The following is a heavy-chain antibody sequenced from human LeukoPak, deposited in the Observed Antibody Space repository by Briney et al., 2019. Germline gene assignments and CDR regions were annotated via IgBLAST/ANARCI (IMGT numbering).Heavy chain of an antibody. D-gene: IGHD3-10*01. Sequence: ASVKVSCKASGYTFTDYGINWVRQAPGQGLEWMGWISPYNGNTKYAQKHQGRVTMTTDTSTNTAYKELRSLRSDDTAVFYCARDRPLDADDYYGFYYFDYWGQGTLVTVSS. CDR3: ARDRPLDADDYYGFYYFDY. CDR1: GYTFTDYG. CDR2: ISPYNGNT. J-gene: IGHJ4*02. V-gene: IGHV1-18*04.